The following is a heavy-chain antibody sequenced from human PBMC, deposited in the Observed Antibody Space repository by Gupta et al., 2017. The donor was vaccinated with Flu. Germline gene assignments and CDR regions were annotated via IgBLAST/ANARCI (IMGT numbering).Heavy chain of an antibody. D-gene: IGHD5-18*01. CDR2: VRNKINSYIV. J-gene: IGHJ4*02. CDR3: ACATDGAMGFEY. Sequence: SGFTFSDHYMHWVRQAPGKGLEWVGRVRNKINSYIVEYAASVEGRFTISRDDSKSSLYLQMNDLKTEDTAMYFCACATDGAMGFEYWGQGMLVTVSS. V-gene: IGHV3-72*01. CDR1: GFTFSDHY.